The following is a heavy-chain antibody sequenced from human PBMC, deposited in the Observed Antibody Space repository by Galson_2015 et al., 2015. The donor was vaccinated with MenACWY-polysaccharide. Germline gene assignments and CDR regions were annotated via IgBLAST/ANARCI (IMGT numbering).Heavy chain of an antibody. J-gene: IGHJ3*02. CDR2: INAGNGNT. V-gene: IGHV1-3*01. CDR1: GYTFTSYA. Sequence: SVKVSCKASGYTFTSYAMPWVRQAPGQRLEWMGWINAGNGNTKYSQKFQGRVTITRDTSASTAYMELSSLRSEDTAVYYCASPYYYDSSGYYYDAFDIWGQGTMVTVSS. D-gene: IGHD3-22*01. CDR3: ASPYYYDSSGYYYDAFDI.